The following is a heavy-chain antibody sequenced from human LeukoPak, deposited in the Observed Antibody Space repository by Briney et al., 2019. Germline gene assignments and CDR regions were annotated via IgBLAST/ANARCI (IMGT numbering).Heavy chain of an antibody. Sequence: GVSLRLSCATSGFTLTVYYMSWIREAPGKGLEWVSYISVSGKTMYYADSVKGRFTLSRENAKNSLYLQMNSLRAENTAVYYCARVGRLQYGDYVAFDYWGQGALVTVSS. CDR2: ISVSGKTM. CDR1: GFTLTVYY. V-gene: IGHV3-11*01. D-gene: IGHD4-17*01. J-gene: IGHJ4*02. CDR3: ARVGRLQYGDYVAFDY.